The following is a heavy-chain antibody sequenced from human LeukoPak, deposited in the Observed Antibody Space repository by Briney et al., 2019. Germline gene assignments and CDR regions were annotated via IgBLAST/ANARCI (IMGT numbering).Heavy chain of an antibody. CDR2: TSASGAST. J-gene: IGHJ4*02. CDR3: AKAGAYSSSSYDY. D-gene: IGHD6-6*01. V-gene: IGHV3-23*01. CDR1: GFTINNYA. Sequence: GGSLRLSCAVSGFTINNYAMSWVRQAPGKGLEWVSATSASGASTYYADSVKGRFTISRDISKNTLYLQMNSLRDEDTALYYCAKAGAYSSSSYDYWGQGALATVPS.